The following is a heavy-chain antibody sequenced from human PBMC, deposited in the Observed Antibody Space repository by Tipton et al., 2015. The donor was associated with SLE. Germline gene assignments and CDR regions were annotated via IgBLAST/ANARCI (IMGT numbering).Heavy chain of an antibody. J-gene: IGHJ3*02. CDR1: GGSISSYY. V-gene: IGHV4-59*01. CDR2: IYYSGST. Sequence: TLSLTCTVSGGSISSYYWSWIRQPPGKGLEWIGYIYYSGSTNYNPSLKSRVTISEDTSKNQFSLKLSSVTAADTAVYYCARPHIMAAAGDQAPTAFDIWGQGTMVTVSS. D-gene: IGHD6-13*01. CDR3: ARPHIMAAAGDQAPTAFDI.